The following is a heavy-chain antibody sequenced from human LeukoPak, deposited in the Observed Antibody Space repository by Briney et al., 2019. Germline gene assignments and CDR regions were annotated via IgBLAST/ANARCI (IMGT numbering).Heavy chain of an antibody. J-gene: IGHJ4*02. V-gene: IGHV1-8*01. CDR1: GYTFTSYD. CDR2: MNPNIGNT. CDR3: ARGRVVRGVIIHYFDY. D-gene: IGHD3-10*01. Sequence: ASVNVSCKASGYTFTSYDINWVRQATGQGLEWMGWMNPNIGNTGYAQKFQGRVTMTRNTSISTAYMELSSLRSEDTAVYYCARGRVVRGVIIHYFDYWGQGTLVTVSS.